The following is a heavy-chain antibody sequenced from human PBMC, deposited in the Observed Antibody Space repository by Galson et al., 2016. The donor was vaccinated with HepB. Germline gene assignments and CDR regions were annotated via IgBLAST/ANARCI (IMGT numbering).Heavy chain of an antibody. CDR3: ARGFSDYVWGNYRHFDS. Sequence: SVKVSCKASGGSFSSYGISWVRQAPGQGLEWMGEVIPIVGIEKYAQKFQGRVTITVDESTNIAYMEVSTLTSEDTAVYYCARGFSDYVWGNYRHFDSWGQGTLVIVSS. J-gene: IGHJ4*02. CDR1: GGSFSSYG. CDR2: VIPIVGIE. D-gene: IGHD3-16*02. V-gene: IGHV1-69*10.